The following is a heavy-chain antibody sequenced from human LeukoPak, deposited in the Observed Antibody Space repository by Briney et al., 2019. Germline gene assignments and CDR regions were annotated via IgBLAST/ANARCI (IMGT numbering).Heavy chain of an antibody. CDR1: GFTFSSYG. Sequence: PGGSLRLSCAASGFTFSSYGMHWVRQAPGKGLEWVAFIRYDGSNKYYADSVKGRFTISRDNSKNTLYLQMNSLRAEDTAVYYCARSYYYGSGSYKQYYFDYWGQGTLVTVSS. CDR3: ARSYYYGSGSYKQYYFDY. D-gene: IGHD3-10*01. J-gene: IGHJ4*02. V-gene: IGHV3-30*02. CDR2: IRYDGSNK.